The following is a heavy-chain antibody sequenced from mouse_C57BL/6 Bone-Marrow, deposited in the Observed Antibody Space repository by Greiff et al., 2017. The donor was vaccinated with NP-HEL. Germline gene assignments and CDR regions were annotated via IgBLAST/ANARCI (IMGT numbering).Heavy chain of an antibody. J-gene: IGHJ3*01. Sequence: KESCKASGYTFTSYWMHWVKQRPIQGLEWIGNIDPSDSETHYNQKFKDKATLTVDKSSSTAYMQLSSLTSEDSAVYYCARMEEDSSGSWAYWGQGTLVTVSA. CDR1: GYTFTSYW. CDR3: ARMEEDSSGSWAY. D-gene: IGHD3-2*02. V-gene: IGHV1-52*01. CDR2: IDPSDSET.